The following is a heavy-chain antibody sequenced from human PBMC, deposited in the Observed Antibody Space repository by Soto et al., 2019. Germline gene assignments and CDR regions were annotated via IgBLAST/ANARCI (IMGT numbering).Heavy chain of an antibody. V-gene: IGHV3-23*01. J-gene: IGHJ4*02. CDR1: GFAFSSYA. CDR3: TKDRGSIDPFDV. D-gene: IGHD5-12*01. CDR2: ISGSTTGT. Sequence: EVQLLESGGGLVQPGGSLRLSCAASGFAFSSYAMSWVRQAPGKGLEWVSSISGSTTGTYYADAVKGRFTISSDNSNNTLYLQMDRLRSYDTAVYCCTKDRGSIDPFDVWGQGAMVTVSS.